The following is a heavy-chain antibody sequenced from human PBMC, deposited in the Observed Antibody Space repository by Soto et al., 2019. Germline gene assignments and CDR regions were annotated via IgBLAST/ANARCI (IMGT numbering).Heavy chain of an antibody. Sequence: GGSLRLSCAASGFTFSSYGMHWVRQAPGKGLEWVAVISYDGSNKYYADSVKGRFTISRDNSKNTLYLQMNSLRAEDTAVYYCAKDHYYDILTGYQTEGYWGQGTLVTVSS. CDR2: ISYDGSNK. D-gene: IGHD3-9*01. CDR1: GFTFSSYG. CDR3: AKDHYYDILTGYQTEGY. J-gene: IGHJ4*02. V-gene: IGHV3-30*18.